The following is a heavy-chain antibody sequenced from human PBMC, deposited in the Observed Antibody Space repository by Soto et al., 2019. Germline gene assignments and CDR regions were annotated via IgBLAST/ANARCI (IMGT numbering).Heavy chain of an antibody. Sequence: QVQLQESGPGLVKPSETLSLTCIVSGGSISNYYWSWIRPPPGKGLEWIGYIYYSGSTNYNPALTSRVTISVDTSKNHSSLKLSSVTAADTAVYYCARHRYSYGVYYFDYWGQGTLVTVSS. D-gene: IGHD5-18*01. V-gene: IGHV4-59*08. J-gene: IGHJ4*02. CDR1: GGSISNYY. CDR3: ARHRYSYGVYYFDY. CDR2: IYYSGST.